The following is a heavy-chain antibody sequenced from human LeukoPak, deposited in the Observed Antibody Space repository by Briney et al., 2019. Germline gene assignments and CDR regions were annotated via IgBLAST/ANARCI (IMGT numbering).Heavy chain of an antibody. D-gene: IGHD6-19*01. CDR2: ISGHNGNT. CDR1: RYTFSSFV. V-gene: IGHV1-18*01. J-gene: IGHJ4*02. Sequence: GASVKDSCKASRYTFSSFVISWVRQAPGQGLEWMGWISGHNGNTKYAQKFEGRVTMTTDTSMSIAYMELRSLKSDDTAVYCCARAHSSGWYVGDYWGQGTLVTV. CDR3: ARAHSSGWYVGDY.